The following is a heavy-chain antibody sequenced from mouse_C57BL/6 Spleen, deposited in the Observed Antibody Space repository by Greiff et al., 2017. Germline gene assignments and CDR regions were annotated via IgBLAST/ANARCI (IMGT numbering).Heavy chain of an antibody. J-gene: IGHJ2*01. D-gene: IGHD4-1*01. V-gene: IGHV1-80*01. CDR2: IYPGDGDT. Sequence: QVQLQQSGAELVKPGASVKISCKASGYAFSSYWMNWVKQRPGKGLEWIGQIYPGDGDTNYNGKFKGKATLTTDKSSSTAYMQSSRLTSADSAVCLCAEQTGTVGDFDYWGQGTTLTVSS. CDR3: AEQTGTVGDFDY. CDR1: GYAFSSYW.